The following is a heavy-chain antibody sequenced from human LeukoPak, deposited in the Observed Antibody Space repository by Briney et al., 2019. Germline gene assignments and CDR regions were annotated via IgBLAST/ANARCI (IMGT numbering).Heavy chain of an antibody. Sequence: SETLSLTCTVSGGSISSYYWSWIRRPPGKGLEWIGYIYYSGSTSYNPSLKSRVTISVDTSKNQFSLKLSSVTAADTAVYYCARRMYYYDSSGYGGYWLDPWGQGTLVTVSS. V-gene: IGHV4-59*08. D-gene: IGHD3-22*01. J-gene: IGHJ5*02. CDR3: ARRMYYYDSSGYGGYWLDP. CDR2: IYYSGST. CDR1: GGSISSYY.